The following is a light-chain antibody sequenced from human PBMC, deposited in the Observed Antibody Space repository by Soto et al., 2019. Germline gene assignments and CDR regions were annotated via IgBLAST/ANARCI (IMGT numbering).Light chain of an antibody. V-gene: IGLV3-25*02. Sequence: SYELAQSPCVSLSPGQTARLTGSGDALTKQYAHWYQQRPGQAPILVIYKDTERPSGIPERFSGSTSGTTVTLTINAVQAEDEADYYCQSANSSGVYPVFGAGTKVTVL. CDR3: QSANSSGVYPV. CDR2: KDT. J-gene: IGLJ1*01. CDR1: ALTKQY.